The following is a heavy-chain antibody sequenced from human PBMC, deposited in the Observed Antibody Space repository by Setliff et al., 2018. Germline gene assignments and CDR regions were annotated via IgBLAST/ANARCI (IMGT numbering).Heavy chain of an antibody. D-gene: IGHD3-10*01. CDR1: GFTFSSFW. V-gene: IGHV3-7*01. CDR3: RLWLHETMRDY. CDR2: INQDGSGK. Sequence: GGSLRLSCAASGFTFSSFWMAWVRQSPGRGLEWVAKINQDGSGKFYVGSVKVRFTISRDNAKNSLSLQMNGLRAEDTSVYYCRLWLHETMRDYWGQGTLVTVSS. J-gene: IGHJ4*02.